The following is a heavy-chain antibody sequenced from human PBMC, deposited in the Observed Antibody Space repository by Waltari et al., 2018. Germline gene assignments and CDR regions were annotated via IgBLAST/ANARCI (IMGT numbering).Heavy chain of an antibody. Sequence: EVQLLESGGGLVQPGGSLRLSCAASGFTFSSYAMSWVRQAPGKGLEWVSAISGSGGSTYYADSVKGRFTISRDNSKNTLYLQINSLRADDTAVYYCAKGNNDFWRSDGGMDVWGQGTTVTVSS. D-gene: IGHD3-3*01. CDR1: GFTFSSYA. V-gene: IGHV3-23*01. CDR3: AKGNNDFWRSDGGMDV. CDR2: ISGSGGST. J-gene: IGHJ6*02.